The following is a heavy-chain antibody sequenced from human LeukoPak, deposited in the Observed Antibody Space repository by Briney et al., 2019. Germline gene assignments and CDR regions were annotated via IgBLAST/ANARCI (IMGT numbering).Heavy chain of an antibody. CDR1: GGSLSSYY. V-gene: IGHV4-59*08. Sequence: SETLSLTCTVSGGSLSSYYWSWLRQPPGKGLEWIGYIYYSGSTNYNPSLKSRVTISVDTSKNQFSLKLSSVTAADTAVYYCARLATYYYDSSGDDTFDYWGQGTLVTVSS. CDR2: IYYSGST. CDR3: ARLATYYYDSSGDDTFDY. D-gene: IGHD3-22*01. J-gene: IGHJ4*02.